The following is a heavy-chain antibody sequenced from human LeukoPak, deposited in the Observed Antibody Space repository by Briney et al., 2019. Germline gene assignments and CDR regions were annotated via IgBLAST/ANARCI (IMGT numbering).Heavy chain of an antibody. CDR1: GYSFATNW. J-gene: IGHJ6*04. CDR2: VYPGDSTT. Sequence: GESLKISCKGSGYSFATNWIGWVRQMPGKGLEWMAIVYPGDSTTRYSPSFQGQVTMSAAKSINTAYLQWSSLKASDTAMYYCARLPPYCYAMDVWGKGTTVTVSS. V-gene: IGHV5-51*01. CDR3: ARLPPYCYAMDV.